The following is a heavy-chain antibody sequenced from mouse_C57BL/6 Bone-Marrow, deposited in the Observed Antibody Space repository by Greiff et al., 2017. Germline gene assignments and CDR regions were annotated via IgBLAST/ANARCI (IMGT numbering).Heavy chain of an antibody. CDR2: IYPGDGDT. Sequence: QVQLQQSGPELVKPGASVKISCKASGYAFSSSWMNWVKQRPGKGLEWIGRIYPGDGDTNYNGKFKGKATLTADKSSSPAYMQLSSLTSEDSAVYFCARWNGCWFAYWGQGTLVTVSA. CDR1: GYAFSSSW. CDR3: ARWNGCWFAY. V-gene: IGHV1-82*01. J-gene: IGHJ3*01.